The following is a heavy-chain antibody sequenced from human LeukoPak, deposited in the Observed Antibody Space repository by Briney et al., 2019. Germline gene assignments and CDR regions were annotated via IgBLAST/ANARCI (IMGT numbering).Heavy chain of an antibody. D-gene: IGHD3-3*01. V-gene: IGHV1-18*01. J-gene: IGHJ6*02. CDR2: ISAYNGNT. Sequence: ASVKVSCKASGYTFTSYGISWVRQAPGQGLEWMGWISAYNGNTNYAQKLQGRVTMTTDTSTSTAYTELRSLRSDDTAVYYCARDYDFWSGYYHDYYYYGMDVWGQGTTVTVSS. CDR1: GYTFTSYG. CDR3: ARDYDFWSGYYHDYYYYGMDV.